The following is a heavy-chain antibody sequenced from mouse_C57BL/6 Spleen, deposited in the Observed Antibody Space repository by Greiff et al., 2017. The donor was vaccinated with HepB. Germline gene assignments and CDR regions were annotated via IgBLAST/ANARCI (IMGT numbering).Heavy chain of an antibody. CDR3: TPYYYGSSSHFDY. Sequence: VQLQQSGAELVRPGASVKLSCTASGFNIKDYYMHWVKQRPEQGLEWIGRIDPEDGDTEYAPKFQGKATMTADTSSNTAYLQLSSLTSEDTAVYYCTPYYYGSSSHFDYWGQGTTLTVSS. CDR1: GFNIKDYY. J-gene: IGHJ2*01. D-gene: IGHD1-1*01. CDR2: IDPEDGDT. V-gene: IGHV14-1*01.